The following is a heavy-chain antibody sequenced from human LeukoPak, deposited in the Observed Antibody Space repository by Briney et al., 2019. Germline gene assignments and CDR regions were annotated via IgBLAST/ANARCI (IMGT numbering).Heavy chain of an antibody. D-gene: IGHD3-16*01. Sequence: GGSLRLSCSASGFTFSDYDMNWVRQAPGKGLERVSSISYLSSHVYYGDSVKGRFSISRDNAKNSPYLQMNSLGAEDTAIYYCGRAFPPLRTSSAGDLWGQGILVTVSS. CDR3: GRAFPPLRTSSAGDL. V-gene: IGHV3-21*01. J-gene: IGHJ4*02. CDR1: GFTFSDYD. CDR2: ISYLSSHV.